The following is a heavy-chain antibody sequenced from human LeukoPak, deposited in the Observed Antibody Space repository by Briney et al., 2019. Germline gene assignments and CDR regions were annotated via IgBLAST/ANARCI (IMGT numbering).Heavy chain of an antibody. D-gene: IGHD4-17*01. J-gene: IGHJ4*02. CDR3: ARSRATLYGDYLDLDY. V-gene: IGHV1-69*01. Sequence: GGSLRLSCAASGFTFSSYAISWVRQAPGQGLEWMGGIIPIFGTANYAQKFQGRVTITADESTSTAYMELSSLRSEDTAVYYCARSRATLYGDYLDLDYWGQGTLVTVSS. CDR1: GFTFSSYA. CDR2: IIPIFGTA.